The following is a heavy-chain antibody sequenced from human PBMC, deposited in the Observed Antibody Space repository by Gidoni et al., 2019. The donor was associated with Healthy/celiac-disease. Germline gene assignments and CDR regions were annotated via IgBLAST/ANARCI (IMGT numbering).Heavy chain of an antibody. Sequence: QVQLVQSGAEVKKPGASVKVSCKASGYTLPSYDITWVRQATGQGLEWMGWMNPNSGNTGYAQKFQGRVTMNRNTSISTAYMELSSLRSEDTAVYYCARGTVVSYYYYYYYMDVWGKGTTVTVSS. CDR2: MNPNSGNT. CDR1: GYTLPSYD. V-gene: IGHV1-8*01. D-gene: IGHD2-15*01. CDR3: ARGTVVSYYYYYYYMDV. J-gene: IGHJ6*03.